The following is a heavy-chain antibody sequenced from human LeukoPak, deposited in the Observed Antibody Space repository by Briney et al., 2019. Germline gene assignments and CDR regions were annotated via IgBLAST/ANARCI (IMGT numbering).Heavy chain of an antibody. Sequence: GGSLRLSCAASGFTFSSYAMSWVRQAPGKGLEWVSAISGSGGSTYYADSVKGRFTISRDNSKNTLYLQMNSLRAEDTAVYYCAKAGWYYYDSSGYYSNSGFDHWGQGTLVTVSS. CDR1: GFTFSSYA. V-gene: IGHV3-23*01. J-gene: IGHJ4*02. CDR3: AKAGWYYYDSSGYYSNSGFDH. D-gene: IGHD3-22*01. CDR2: ISGSGGST.